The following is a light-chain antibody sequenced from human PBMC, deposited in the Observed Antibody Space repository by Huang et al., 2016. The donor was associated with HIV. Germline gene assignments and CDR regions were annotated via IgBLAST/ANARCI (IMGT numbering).Light chain of an antibody. CDR1: HSVSSY. CDR2: AVS. CDR3: QLSYSTPR. J-gene: IGKJ4*02. Sequence: DIQMTQSPSSLSASVGDRVTITCRASHSVSSYLNWYQQKPGKAPKLLIYAVSNLHSGVPSSFSGAGSGTEFTLTITSLQPEDFATYYCQLSYSTPRFGGGTKVE. V-gene: IGKV1-39*01.